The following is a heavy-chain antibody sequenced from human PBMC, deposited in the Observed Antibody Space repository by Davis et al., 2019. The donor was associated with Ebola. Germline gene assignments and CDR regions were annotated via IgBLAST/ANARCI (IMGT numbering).Heavy chain of an antibody. CDR2: IYYSGST. CDR1: GGSISSHY. J-gene: IGHJ4*02. V-gene: IGHV4-59*11. Sequence: SETLSLTCTVSGGSISSHYWTWIRQPPGKGLEWLGQIYYSGSTNYTPSLKSRVAISIHSSKNLFSLQLNSVTAADTAVYYCARGWDSSGWQTWGQGTLVTVSS. CDR3: ARGWDSSGWQT. D-gene: IGHD6-19*01.